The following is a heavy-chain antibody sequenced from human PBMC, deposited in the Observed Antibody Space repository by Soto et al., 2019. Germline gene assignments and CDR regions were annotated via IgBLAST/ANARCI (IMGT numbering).Heavy chain of an antibody. CDR1: GGSISSGGYY. D-gene: IGHD2-21*02. Sequence: QVQLQESGPGLVKPSQTLSLTCTVSGGSISSGGYYWSWIRQHPGKGLEWIGYIYYSGSSYYNPYLKSRVTISVDTSKNQFALKLSSVTAADTAVYYCARVTRRGAFDIWGQGTMVTVSS. CDR2: IYYSGSS. J-gene: IGHJ3*02. V-gene: IGHV4-31*03. CDR3: ARVTRRGAFDI.